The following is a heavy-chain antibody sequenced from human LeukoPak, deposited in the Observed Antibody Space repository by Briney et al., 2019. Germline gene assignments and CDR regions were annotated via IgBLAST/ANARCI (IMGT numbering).Heavy chain of an antibody. CDR2: ISAYNGNT. V-gene: IGHV1-18*01. J-gene: IGHJ6*03. CDR3: ARGGYSYGRYYYYYMDV. Sequence: ASVKVSSEQSGYTFSSYGISWVRQAPGQGVEWMGWISAYNGNTNYAQKLQGRVTMTTDTSTSTAYMELRSLRSDDTAVYYCARGGYSYGRYYYYYMDVWGKGTTVTVSS. D-gene: IGHD5-18*01. CDR1: GYTFSSYG.